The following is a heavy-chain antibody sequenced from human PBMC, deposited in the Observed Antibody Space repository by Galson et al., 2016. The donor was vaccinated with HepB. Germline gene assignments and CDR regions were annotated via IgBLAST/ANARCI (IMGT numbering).Heavy chain of an antibody. J-gene: IGHJ4*02. V-gene: IGHV3-21*01. CDR1: GFSLSSNS. D-gene: IGHD5-18*01. CDR2: ISSSSSYI. Sequence: SLRLSCAASGFSLSSNSMNWVRQAPGKGLEWVSSISSSSSYIYYADSVKGRFTISRDNAKNSLYLQMNSLRAEDTAVYYCARAVTPVLINLCLRDWGQGTLVTVSS. CDR3: ARAVTPVLINLCLRD.